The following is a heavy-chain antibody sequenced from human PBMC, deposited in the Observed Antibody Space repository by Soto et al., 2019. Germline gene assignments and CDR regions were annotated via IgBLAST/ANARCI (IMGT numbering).Heavy chain of an antibody. CDR2: MTSSGSAI. V-gene: IGHV3-23*04. Sequence: EVQLVESGGGLVQPGGSLRLSCAASGFTFGTYAMSWVRQAPGKGLEWVSAMTSSGSAIYYAESVRGRFIISRDNARNTLSLQLNRRRVEDTALYYCARVGGSFFENWGQGTRVTVSS. CDR1: GFTFGTYA. D-gene: IGHD3-16*01. J-gene: IGHJ4*02. CDR3: ARVGGSFFEN.